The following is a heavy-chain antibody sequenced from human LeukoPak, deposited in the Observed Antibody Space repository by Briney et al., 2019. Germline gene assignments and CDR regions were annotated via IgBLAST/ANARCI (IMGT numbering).Heavy chain of an antibody. V-gene: IGHV4-59*01. CDR3: ARGMYYYDSSGPHKKYYFDY. CDR1: GGSISSYY. CDR2: IYYSGST. J-gene: IGHJ4*02. Sequence: SETLSLTCTVSGGSISSYYWSWIRQPPGKGLEWIGYIYYSGSTNYNPSLKSRVTISVDTSKNQFSLKLSSVTAADTAVYYCARGMYYYDSSGPHKKYYFDYWGQGTLVTVSS. D-gene: IGHD3-22*01.